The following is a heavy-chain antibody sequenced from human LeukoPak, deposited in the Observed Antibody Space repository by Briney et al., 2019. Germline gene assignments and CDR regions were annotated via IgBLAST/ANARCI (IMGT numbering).Heavy chain of an antibody. J-gene: IGHJ4*02. CDR3: AKAPRVSGYDDSSGYYQVDY. CDR1: GFTFSSYA. Sequence: GGSLRLSCAASGFTFSSYAMSWVRQAPGKGLEWVSAISGSGGSTYYADSVKGRFTISRDNSKNTLYLQMNSLRAEDTAVYYCAKAPRVSGYDDSSGYYQVDYWGQGTLVTVSS. V-gene: IGHV3-23*01. D-gene: IGHD3-22*01. CDR2: ISGSGGST.